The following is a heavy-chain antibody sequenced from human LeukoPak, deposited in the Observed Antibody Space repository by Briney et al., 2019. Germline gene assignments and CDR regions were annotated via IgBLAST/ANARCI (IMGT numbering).Heavy chain of an antibody. CDR3: ARQGSGSYFFDY. J-gene: IGHJ4*02. CDR1: GGSISSGNW. V-gene: IGHV4-4*02. CDR2: IYHSGST. Sequence: PSETLSLTCAVSGGSISSGNWWSWVRQPPGKGLEWIGEIYHSGSTNYNPSLKSRVTISVDTSKNQFSLQLSSVTAADTAVYYCARQGSGSYFFDYWGQGTLVTVSS. D-gene: IGHD1-26*01.